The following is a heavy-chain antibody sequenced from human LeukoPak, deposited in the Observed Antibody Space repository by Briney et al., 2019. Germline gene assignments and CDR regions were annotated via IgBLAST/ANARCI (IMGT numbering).Heavy chain of an antibody. CDR2: IYTSGST. J-gene: IGHJ5*02. V-gene: IGHV4-4*07. CDR3: ARDGPRRDGGRYCSSTSCKNWFDP. CDR1: GGSISSYY. Sequence: SETLSLTCTVSGGSISSYYWSWIRQPAGKGLEWIGRIYTSGSTNYNPSLKSRVTMSVDTSKNQFSLKLSSVTAADTAVYYCARDGPRRDGGRYCSSTSCKNWFDPWGQGTLVTVSS. D-gene: IGHD2-2*01.